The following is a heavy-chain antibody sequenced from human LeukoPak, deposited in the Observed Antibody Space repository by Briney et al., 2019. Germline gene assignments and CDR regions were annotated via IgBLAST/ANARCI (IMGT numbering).Heavy chain of an antibody. Sequence: GGSLRLSCAASGFTFSSYSMHWVRQAPGKGLEWVAVISYHGSNQYYADSVKGRVTISRDNSKNTLYLQMNSLRAEDTAVYYCAKGLSYYDFWSGPLGDAFDIWGQGTMVTVSS. J-gene: IGHJ3*02. CDR1: GFTFSSYS. CDR2: ISYHGSNQ. CDR3: AKGLSYYDFWSGPLGDAFDI. D-gene: IGHD3-3*01. V-gene: IGHV3-30-3*01.